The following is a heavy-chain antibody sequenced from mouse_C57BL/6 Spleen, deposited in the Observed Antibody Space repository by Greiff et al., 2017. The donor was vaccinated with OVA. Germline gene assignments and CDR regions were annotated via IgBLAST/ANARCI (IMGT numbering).Heavy chain of an antibody. V-gene: IGHV2-2*01. CDR3: ARRRMITFVDY. J-gene: IGHJ4*01. Sequence: QVQLKQSGPGLVQPSQSLSITCTASGFSLTSYGVHWVRQSPGKGLEWLGVIWSGGSKDYNAAFISRLSISKDNSKSQVFFKMNSQQADDAAIYYCARRRMITFVDYWGQGTSVTVSS. CDR1: GFSLTSYG. CDR2: IWSGGSK. D-gene: IGHD2-4*01.